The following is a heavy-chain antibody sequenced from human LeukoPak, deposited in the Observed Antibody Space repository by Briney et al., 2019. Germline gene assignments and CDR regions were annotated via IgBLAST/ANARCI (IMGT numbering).Heavy chain of an antibody. CDR1: GYTFTGYY. J-gene: IGHJ5*02. CDR3: ARGLRGYSYRNNWFDP. D-gene: IGHD5-18*01. Sequence: ASVKVSCKASGYTFTGYYMHWVRQAPGQGLEWMGWINPNSGGTNYAQKFQGWVTMTRDTSISTAYMELSRLRSDDTAVYYCARGLRGYSYRNNWFDPWGQGTLVTVSS. CDR2: INPNSGGT. V-gene: IGHV1-2*04.